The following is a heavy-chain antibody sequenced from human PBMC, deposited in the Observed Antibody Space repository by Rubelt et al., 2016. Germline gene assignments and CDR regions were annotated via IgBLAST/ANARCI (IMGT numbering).Heavy chain of an antibody. CDR2: ISSGGSHM. J-gene: IGHJ5*02. D-gene: IGHD2-15*01. CDR3: ARLGYCSGGSCS. V-gene: IGHV3-21*01. CDR1: GFTFTSYS. Sequence: VQLVESGGGLVKPGGSLRLSCAASGFTFTSYSMNWVRQAPGKGLEWVSSISSGGSHMYYADSVKGRFTISRDNAKNSLYLQMNSLRAEDTAVYYCARLGYCSGGSCSWGQGTLVTVSS.